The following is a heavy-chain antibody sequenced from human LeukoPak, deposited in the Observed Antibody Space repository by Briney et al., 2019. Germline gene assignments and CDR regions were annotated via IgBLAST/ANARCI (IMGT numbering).Heavy chain of an antibody. CDR2: INPNSGGT. D-gene: IGHD3-10*01. V-gene: IGHV1-2*02. CDR3: ARDRITMVRGVIPHNWFDP. CDR1: GYTFTGYY. Sequence: ASVKVSCKASGYTFTGYYMHWVRQAPGQGLEWMGWINPNSGGTNYAQKFQGRVTMTRDTSISTAYMELGRLRSDDTAVYYCARDRITMVRGVIPHNWFDPWGQGTLVTVSS. J-gene: IGHJ5*02.